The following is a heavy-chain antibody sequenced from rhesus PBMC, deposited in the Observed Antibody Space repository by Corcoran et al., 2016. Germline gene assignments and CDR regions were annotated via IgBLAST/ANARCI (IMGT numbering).Heavy chain of an antibody. V-gene: IGHV4-160*01. CDR2: VDTSGST. J-gene: IGHJ4*01. CDR3: ARGVTPFDY. CDR1: GGSISGYW. Sequence: QLQLQESGPGLVKPSETLSLTCAVSGGSISGYWWSWIRQPPGKGLEGIGRVDTSGSTDYHPSRKSRVTISRDTSKNQFSLSVSSVTAADTAVYYCARGVTPFDYWGQGVLVTVSS. D-gene: IGHD4-23*01.